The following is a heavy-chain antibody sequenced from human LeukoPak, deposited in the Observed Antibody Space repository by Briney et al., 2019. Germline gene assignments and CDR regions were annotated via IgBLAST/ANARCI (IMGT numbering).Heavy chain of an antibody. J-gene: IGHJ4*02. D-gene: IGHD2-2*01. CDR3: ARGGVFVVVPAAITSDY. V-gene: IGHV4-34*01. CDR2: INHSGST. CDR1: GGSFSGYY. Sequence: PSETLSLTCAVYGGSFSGYYWRWIRQPPGKGLEWIGEINHSGSTNYNPSLKSRVTISVDTSKNQFSLKLSSVTAADTAVYYCARGGVFVVVPAAITSDYWGQGTLVTVSS.